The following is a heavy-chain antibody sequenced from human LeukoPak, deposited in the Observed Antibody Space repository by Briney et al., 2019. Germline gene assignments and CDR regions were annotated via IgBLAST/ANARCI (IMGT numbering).Heavy chain of an antibody. D-gene: IGHD3-16*01. CDR2: ISSSSSYI. Sequence: GGSLRLSCAASGFTFSSYSMNWVRQAPGKGLEWVSSISSSSSYIYYADSVKGRFTISRDNAKNSLYLQMNGLRAEDTAVYYCARDTPFGYFDYWGQGTLVTVSS. CDR1: GFTFSSYS. CDR3: ARDTPFGYFDY. J-gene: IGHJ4*02. V-gene: IGHV3-21*01.